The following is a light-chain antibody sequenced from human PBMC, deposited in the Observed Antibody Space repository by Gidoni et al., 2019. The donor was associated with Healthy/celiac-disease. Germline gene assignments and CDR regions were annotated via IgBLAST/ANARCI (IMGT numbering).Light chain of an antibody. Sequence: DIQMTQSPSTLSASVGDRVTITCRASQSISSWLAWYQQKPGKAPKLLIYDASSLESGVPSRFSGSGSGTEFTLTISSLQPDYFATYYCQQYGAFGPGTKVDIK. V-gene: IGKV1-5*01. CDR2: DAS. CDR1: QSISSW. CDR3: QQYGA. J-gene: IGKJ3*01.